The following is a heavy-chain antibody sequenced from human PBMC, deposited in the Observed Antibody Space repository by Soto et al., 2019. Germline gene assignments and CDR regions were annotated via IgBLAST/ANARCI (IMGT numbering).Heavy chain of an antibody. CDR1: GFTFSDYS. J-gene: IGHJ4*02. Sequence: EVQVVESGGGLVQPGGSLRLSCAVSGFTFSDYSMNWVRQAPGKGLEWVSYISSGSATIYYADSVRGRFTISRDNAKNSLYLQMNSLRDEDTALYYCARRLGYFDYWGPGTLVTVSS. CDR3: ARRLGYFDY. D-gene: IGHD3-10*01. V-gene: IGHV3-48*02. CDR2: ISSGSATI.